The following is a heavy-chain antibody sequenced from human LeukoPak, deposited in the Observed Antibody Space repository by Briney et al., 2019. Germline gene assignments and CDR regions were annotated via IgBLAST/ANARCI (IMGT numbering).Heavy chain of an antibody. J-gene: IGHJ4*02. V-gene: IGHV3-53*01. CDR2: IYGGDDT. D-gene: IGHD4-23*01. Sequence: GGSLRPSCAASGFTVRSNYMNWVRQAPGKGLEWVSVIYGGDDTYYAASVKGRFTISRDNSRNTLYLQMNSLRADDAGVYYCARDLHGGGDSWGQGTLVTVSS. CDR3: ARDLHGGGDS. CDR1: GFTVRSNY.